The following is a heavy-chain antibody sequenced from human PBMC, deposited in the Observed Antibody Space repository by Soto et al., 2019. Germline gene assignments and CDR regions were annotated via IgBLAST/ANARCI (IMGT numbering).Heavy chain of an antibody. V-gene: IGHV1-3*01. CDR3: ARVVGYSSGWYSSDHFDY. Sequence: QVQLVQSGAEVKKPGASVKVSCKASGYTFTSYAMPWVRQAPGQRLERLGWINAGNGNTKYSQKFQGRVTITRDTSPSTDYLELSSMRSEDTAVYYYARVVGYSSGWYSSDHFDYWCQGTLVTVSS. CDR2: INAGNGNT. J-gene: IGHJ4*02. CDR1: GYTFTSYA. D-gene: IGHD6-19*01.